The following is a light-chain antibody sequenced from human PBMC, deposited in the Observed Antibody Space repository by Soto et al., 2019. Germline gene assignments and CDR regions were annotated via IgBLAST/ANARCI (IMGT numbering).Light chain of an antibody. CDR2: DVS. J-gene: IGLJ3*02. V-gene: IGLV2-11*01. Sequence: QSALTQPRSVSGSPGQSVTISCTGTSSDVGDYNYVSWYQQYPGKSPKLLIYDVSKRASGVPDRFSGSKSGNTASLTISGLQAEDEADYYCCSFAGSYTFWVFGGGTKLTVL. CDR3: CSFAGSYTFWV. CDR1: SSDVGDYNY.